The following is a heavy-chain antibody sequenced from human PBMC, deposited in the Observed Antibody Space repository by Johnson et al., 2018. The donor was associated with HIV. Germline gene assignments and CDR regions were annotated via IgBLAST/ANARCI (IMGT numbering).Heavy chain of an antibody. CDR3: ARACRDGYTCDVFDI. J-gene: IGHJ3*02. Sequence: QVQLVESGGGVVQPGRSLRVSCVASGFTFNSYAMHWVRQAPGKGLEWVALISYDGSNKYYADSVKGRFTISRDNSKNTLYLQMNSLRAEDTAVFYCARACRDGYTCDVFDIWGQGTMVTVSS. V-gene: IGHV3-30-3*01. CDR2: ISYDGSNK. CDR1: GFTFNSYA. D-gene: IGHD5-24*01.